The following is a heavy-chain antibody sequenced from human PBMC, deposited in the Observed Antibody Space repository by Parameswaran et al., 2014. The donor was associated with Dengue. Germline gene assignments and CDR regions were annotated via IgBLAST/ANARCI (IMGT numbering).Heavy chain of an antibody. CDR1: GFTFSRYW. Sequence: GESLKISCAASGFTFSRYWMHWVRQAPGKGLVWVSRIKSDGSSRSYADSVKGRFTISRDNAKKSLYLQMNSLRAEDTAVYYCARAESMIVVVLTPLSGGMDVWGQGTTVTVSS. CDR2: IKSDGSSR. V-gene: IGHV3-74*01. D-gene: IGHD3-22*01. J-gene: IGHJ6*02. CDR3: ARAESMIVVVLTPLSGGMDV.